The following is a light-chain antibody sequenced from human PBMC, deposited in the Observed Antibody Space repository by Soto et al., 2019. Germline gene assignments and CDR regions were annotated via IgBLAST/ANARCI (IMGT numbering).Light chain of an antibody. CDR1: QSITYW. Sequence: DIQMTQSPSTLSASVGDRVPITCRAPQSITYWLAWYPQKPGKAPQLLIYDASTLEGGVPSRFSGSGSGTEFTLTISSLQPDDFATYYCQQYNSYSPFGQGTRLEIK. CDR3: QQYNSYSP. V-gene: IGKV1-5*01. J-gene: IGKJ5*01. CDR2: DAS.